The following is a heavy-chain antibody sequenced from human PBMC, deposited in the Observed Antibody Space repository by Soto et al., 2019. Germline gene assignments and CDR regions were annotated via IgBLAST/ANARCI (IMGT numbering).Heavy chain of an antibody. J-gene: IGHJ5*02. Sequence: QVQLQESGPGLVKPSQTLSLTCTVSGGSITRGGYYWTWIRQLPGKGLECIGYIYFSGSPYYNPSRKSRLTLSADTSKNQFSLKLTSVTVADTAMYYCARGLGDYWFDPWGQGTLVTVSS. CDR1: GGSITRGGYY. CDR3: ARGLGDYWFDP. D-gene: IGHD3-10*01. CDR2: IYFSGSP. V-gene: IGHV4-31*02.